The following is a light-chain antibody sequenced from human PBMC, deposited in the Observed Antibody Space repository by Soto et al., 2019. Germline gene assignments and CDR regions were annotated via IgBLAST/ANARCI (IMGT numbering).Light chain of an antibody. V-gene: IGLV2-14*03. CDR3: CSYTTSSTYV. J-gene: IGLJ1*01. CDR1: SCDVGGYNY. Sequence: QSALTQPASVSGSHGQSIAISCTGTSCDVGGYNYVSWYQQHPGKAPKLMIYDVSNRPSGVSNRFSGSKSGNTASLTISGLQAEDEADYYCCSYTTSSTYVFGTGTKVTVL. CDR2: DVS.